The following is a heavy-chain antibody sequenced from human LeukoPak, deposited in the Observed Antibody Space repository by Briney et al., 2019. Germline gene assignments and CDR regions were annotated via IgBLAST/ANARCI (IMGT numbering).Heavy chain of an antibody. Sequence: QPGGSLRLSCAASGFTFSSYSMNWVRQAPGKGLEWVSAITGRGDGTYYADLVKGRFTISRDNSKNTLYLQMNSLRAEDTAAYYCAKGTERYREVSSFDFWGQGTLVTVSS. V-gene: IGHV3-23*01. J-gene: IGHJ4*02. CDR1: GFTFSSYS. CDR3: AKGTERYREVSSFDF. D-gene: IGHD3-10*01. CDR2: ITGRGDGT.